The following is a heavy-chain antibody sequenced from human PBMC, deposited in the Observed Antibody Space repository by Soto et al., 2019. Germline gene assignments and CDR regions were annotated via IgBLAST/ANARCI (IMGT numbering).Heavy chain of an antibody. Sequence: PSETLSLTCTVSGGSISSYYWRWIRQPTGKGLKRIGYIYYRGSTNYNPSHQNRVTIPVDTSKNQFSLKLSSVTAADPAVHYNTRCLAAVVTVWQGLVLGYYHNGTAFLLQGTSVPV. V-gene: IGHV4-59*08. D-gene: IGHD6-13*01. J-gene: IGHJ6*02. CDR3: TRCLAAVVTVWQGLVLGYYHNGTAF. CDR1: GGSISSYY. CDR2: IYYRGST.